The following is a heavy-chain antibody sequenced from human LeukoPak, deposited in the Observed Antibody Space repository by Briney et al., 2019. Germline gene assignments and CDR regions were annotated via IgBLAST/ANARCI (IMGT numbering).Heavy chain of an antibody. D-gene: IGHD4-17*01. Sequence: GGSLRLSCSASGFTSSTHTMHWVRQAPGKGLEYVSGISGSGTTTYYADSVKGRFTISRDNTKDTLYLQMNSLRTEDTAVYYCVKNWGTVTADYWGQGTLVTVSS. V-gene: IGHV3-64D*06. CDR1: GFTSSTHT. J-gene: IGHJ4*02. CDR3: VKNWGTVTADY. CDR2: ISGSGTTT.